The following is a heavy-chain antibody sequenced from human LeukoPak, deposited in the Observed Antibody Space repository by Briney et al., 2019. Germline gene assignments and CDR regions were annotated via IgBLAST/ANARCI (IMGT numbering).Heavy chain of an antibody. CDR2: IKQDGSEK. J-gene: IGHJ4*02. D-gene: IGHD6-6*01. CDR1: GFTFSSYW. CDR3: ARASIAAREVIY. Sequence: GGSLRLSCAASGFTFSSYWMSWVRQAPGKGLEWVANIKQDGSEKYYVDSVKGRFTISRDNSKNTLYLQMNSLRAEDTAVYYCARASIAAREVIYWGQGTLVTVSS. V-gene: IGHV3-7*04.